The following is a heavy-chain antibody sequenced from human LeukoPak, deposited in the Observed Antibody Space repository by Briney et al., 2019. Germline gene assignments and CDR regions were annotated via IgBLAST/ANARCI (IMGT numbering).Heavy chain of an antibody. CDR2: IKQDGSEK. Sequence: ETLSLTCAVSGYSISSGYYWGWIRQPPGKGLEWVANIKQDGSEKYYVDSVKGRFTISRDNAKNSLYLQMTSLRAEDTAVYYCARSYGSGWYFFDYWGQGTLVTVSS. D-gene: IGHD6-19*01. CDR3: ARSYGSGWYFFDY. V-gene: IGHV3-7*01. J-gene: IGHJ4*02. CDR1: GYSISSGYY.